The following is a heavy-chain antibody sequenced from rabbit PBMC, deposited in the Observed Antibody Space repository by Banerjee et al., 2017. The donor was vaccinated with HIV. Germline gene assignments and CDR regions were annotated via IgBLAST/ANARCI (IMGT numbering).Heavy chain of an antibody. D-gene: IGHD1-1*01. CDR2: INTISGDT. Sequence: QEQLEESGGDLVKPEGSLTLTCTASGFSFSSGYDMCWVRQAPGKGLEWIACINTISGDTVYATWAKGRFTISKTSPTTVTLQMTSLTVADTATYLCAGSLVDNANLWGPGTLVTVS. J-gene: IGHJ4*01. V-gene: IGHV1S45*01. CDR1: GFSFSSGYD. CDR3: AGSLVDNANL.